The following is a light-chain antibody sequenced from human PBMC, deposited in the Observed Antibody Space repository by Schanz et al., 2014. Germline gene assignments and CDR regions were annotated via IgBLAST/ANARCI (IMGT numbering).Light chain of an antibody. CDR1: QSVSSN. V-gene: IGKV3D-15*01. J-gene: IGKJ4*01. CDR2: GAS. Sequence: EIVMTQSPATLSVSPGERATLSCRANQSVSSNLAWYQQKPGQAPRLLIYGASSRATGIPDRFSGSGSGTEFTLTISRLEPEDFAVYYCQQYASPPLTFGGGTKLEIK. CDR3: QQYASPPLT.